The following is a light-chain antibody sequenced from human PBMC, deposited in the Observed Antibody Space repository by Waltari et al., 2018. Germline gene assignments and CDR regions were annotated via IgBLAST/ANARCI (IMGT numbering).Light chain of an antibody. CDR1: QAIGNS. Sequence: DIQMTQSPSSLSASVGDRVPITCRASQAIGNSLAGYQQRPGKSPKLLLYAASRLEGGVPSRFSGSGSGTQYALTISILQPEDFATYYCQQYYRSPPRTFGGGTRVDIK. V-gene: IGKV1-NL1*01. CDR3: QQYYRSPPRT. J-gene: IGKJ4*02. CDR2: AAS.